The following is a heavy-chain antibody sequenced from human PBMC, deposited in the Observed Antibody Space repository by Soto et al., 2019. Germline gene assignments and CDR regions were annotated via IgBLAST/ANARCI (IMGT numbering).Heavy chain of an antibody. J-gene: IGHJ6*02. CDR2: IYPGDSDT. CDR1: GYSFTSYW. D-gene: IGHD6-6*01. Sequence: PGESLKISCKGSGYSFTSYWIGWVRQMPGKGLEWMGIIYPGDSDTRYSPSFQGQVTISADKSISTAYLQWSSLKASDTAMHYCARLSSSSQDYYYGMDVWGQGTTVTVSS. V-gene: IGHV5-51*01. CDR3: ARLSSSSQDYYYGMDV.